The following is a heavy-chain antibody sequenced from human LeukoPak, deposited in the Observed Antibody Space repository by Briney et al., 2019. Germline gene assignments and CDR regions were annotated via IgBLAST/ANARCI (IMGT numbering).Heavy chain of an antibody. V-gene: IGHV3-66*01. CDR2: IYSGGST. J-gene: IGHJ3*02. D-gene: IGHD5-24*01. CDR1: GFTVSSNY. Sequence: PGGSLRLSCAASGFTVSSNYMSWVRQAPGKGLEWVSVIYSGGSTYYADSVKGRFTISRDNSKNTLYLQMNSLRAEDTAVYYCARDNSIRRDGYNSYAFDIWGQGTMVTVSS. CDR3: ARDNSIRRDGYNSYAFDI.